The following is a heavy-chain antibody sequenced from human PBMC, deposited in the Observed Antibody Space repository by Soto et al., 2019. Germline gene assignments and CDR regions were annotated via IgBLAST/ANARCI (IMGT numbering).Heavy chain of an antibody. V-gene: IGHV3-23*01. J-gene: IGHJ4*02. D-gene: IGHD1-26*01. CDR1: GFTFSSYA. CDR3: ANSGLYYFDY. CDR2: ISGSGGST. Sequence: GGSLRLSCAASGFTFSSYAMSWVRQARGKGLEWVSAISGSGGSTYYADSVKGRFTISRDNSKNTLYLQMNSLRAEDTAVYYCANSGLYYFDYWGQGTLVTVSS.